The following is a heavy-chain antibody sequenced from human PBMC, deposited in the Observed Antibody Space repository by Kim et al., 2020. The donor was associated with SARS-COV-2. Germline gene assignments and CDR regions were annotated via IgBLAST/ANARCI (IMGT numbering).Heavy chain of an antibody. Sequence: TDYAAPVKGRFTISRDDSKNTLYLQMNSLKTEDTAVYYCTTDGGIVPSDYWGQGTLVTVSS. D-gene: IGHD2-2*01. CDR3: TTDGGIVPSDY. V-gene: IGHV3-15*01. J-gene: IGHJ4*02. CDR2: T.